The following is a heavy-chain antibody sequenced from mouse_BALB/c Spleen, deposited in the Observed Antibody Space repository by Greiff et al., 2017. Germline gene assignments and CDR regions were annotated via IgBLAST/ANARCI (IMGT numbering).Heavy chain of an antibody. Sequence: EVQLVESGGGLVQPGGSLKLSCAASGFTFSSYTMSWVRQTPEKRLEWVAYISNGGGSTYYPDTVKGRFTISRDNAKNTLYLQMSSLKSEDTAMYYCARLENGNFGYWGQGTTLTVSS. CDR3: ARLENGNFGY. CDR2: ISNGGGST. J-gene: IGHJ2*01. V-gene: IGHV5-12-2*01. D-gene: IGHD2-1*01. CDR1: GFTFSSYT.